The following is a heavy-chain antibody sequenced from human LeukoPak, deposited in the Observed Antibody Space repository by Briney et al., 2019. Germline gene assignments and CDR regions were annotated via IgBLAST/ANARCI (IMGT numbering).Heavy chain of an antibody. J-gene: IGHJ6*03. CDR1: GYSISSGYY. V-gene: IGHV4-38-2*02. Sequence: PSETLSLTCTVSGYSISSGYYWGWIRQPPGKGLEWIGSIYHSGSTYYNPSLKSRVPISVDTSKNQFPLKLSSVTAADTAVYYCARVDGSSSRYYYYYMDVWGKGTTVTVSS. D-gene: IGHD6-6*01. CDR2: IYHSGST. CDR3: ARVDGSSSRYYYYYMDV.